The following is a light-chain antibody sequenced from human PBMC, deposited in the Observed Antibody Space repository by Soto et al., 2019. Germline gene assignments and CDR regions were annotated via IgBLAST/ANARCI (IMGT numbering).Light chain of an antibody. CDR3: AAWDDSLNGPV. J-gene: IGLJ3*02. Sequence: QSVLTQPPSASGTPGQRVTISCSGSSSNIGSNTINWYQQLPGTAPKLLIYGNNQRPSGVPDRFSGSKSGTSASLAISGLQSDDEADYYCAAWDDSLNGPVFGGGTKLTVL. CDR2: GNN. CDR1: SSNIGSNT. V-gene: IGLV1-44*01.